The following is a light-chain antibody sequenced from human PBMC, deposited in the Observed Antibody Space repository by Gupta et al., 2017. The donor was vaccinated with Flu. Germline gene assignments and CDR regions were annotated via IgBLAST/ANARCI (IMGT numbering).Light chain of an antibody. J-gene: IGLJ1*01. V-gene: IGLV1-51*01. CDR3: GTWDSSLDSEV. Sequence: SSTNVGNNWVSWYQQVPGTAPKLLIYAVNRRPSEIPDRFSGSKSGTSATLASAGLQTGDEADYYCGTWDSSLDSEVFGTGTRVTVL. CDR2: AVN. CDR1: STNVGNNW.